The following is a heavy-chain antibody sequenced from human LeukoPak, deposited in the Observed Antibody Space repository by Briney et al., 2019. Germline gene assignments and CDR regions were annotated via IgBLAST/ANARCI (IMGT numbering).Heavy chain of an antibody. J-gene: IGHJ4*02. Sequence: SVKVSCKASGGTFSSYAISWVRQAPGQGLEWMGGIIPIFGTANYAQKFQGRVTITADESTSTAYMELSSLRSEDTAVYYCASIYCSGGSCYYFDYWGQGTLVTVSS. CDR1: GGTFSSYA. D-gene: IGHD2-15*01. CDR2: IIPIFGTA. V-gene: IGHV1-69*13. CDR3: ASIYCSGGSCYYFDY.